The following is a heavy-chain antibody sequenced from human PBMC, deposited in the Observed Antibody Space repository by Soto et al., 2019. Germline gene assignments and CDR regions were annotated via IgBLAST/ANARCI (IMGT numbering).Heavy chain of an antibody. J-gene: IGHJ4*02. CDR3: ARGYSYGHDYFDY. CDR2: FSGSGGNT. D-gene: IGHD5-18*01. Sequence: EVQLLESGGGLVQPGGSLRLSCAASGFTFSSYAMNWVRQAPGKGLEWVSTFSGSGGNTFYADSVKGRFTISRDNSKNTLYLQMNSLRAEDTAVYYCARGYSYGHDYFDYWGQGTLVTVSS. CDR1: GFTFSSYA. V-gene: IGHV3-23*01.